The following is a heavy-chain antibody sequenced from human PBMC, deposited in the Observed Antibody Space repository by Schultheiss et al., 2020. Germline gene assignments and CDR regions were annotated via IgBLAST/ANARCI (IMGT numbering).Heavy chain of an antibody. D-gene: IGHD6-13*01. CDR1: GGSISSGGYY. J-gene: IGHJ4*02. CDR3: ARRRAAAGTGYFDY. CDR2: IYYSGST. V-gene: IGHV4-31*03. Sequence: SETLSLTCTVSGGSISSGGYYWSWIRQHPGKGLEWIGYIYYSGSTYYNPSLKSRVTISVDTSKNQFSLKLSSVTAADTAVYYCARRRAAAGTGYFDYWGQGTLVTVSS.